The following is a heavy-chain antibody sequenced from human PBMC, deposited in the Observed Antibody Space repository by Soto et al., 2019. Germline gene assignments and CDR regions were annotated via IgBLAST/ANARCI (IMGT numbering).Heavy chain of an antibody. J-gene: IGHJ5*02. CDR3: AREPVAGIWFDP. V-gene: IGHV1-18*01. Sequence: ASVKVSCKASGYTSTSYGISWVRQAPGQGLEWMGWINSYNGNTNYAQKLQGRVTMTTDTSTSTAYMELRSLRSDDTAVYYCAREPVAGIWFDPWGQGTLVTVSS. D-gene: IGHD6-19*01. CDR1: GYTSTSYG. CDR2: INSYNGNT.